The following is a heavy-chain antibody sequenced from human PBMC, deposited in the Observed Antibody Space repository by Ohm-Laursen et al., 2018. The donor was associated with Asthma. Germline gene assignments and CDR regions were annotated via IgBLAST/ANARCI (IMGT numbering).Heavy chain of an antibody. D-gene: IGHD3-3*01. CDR3: AKGGPIRYYYYYGMDV. J-gene: IGHJ6*02. Sequence: SLRLSCAAFGFTFSSYGMHWVRQAPGKGLEWVAVISYDGSNKYYADSVKGRFTISRDNSKNTLYLQMNSLRAEDTAVYYCAKGGPIRYYYYYGMDVWGQGTTVTVSS. CDR2: ISYDGSNK. V-gene: IGHV3-30*18. CDR1: GFTFSSYG.